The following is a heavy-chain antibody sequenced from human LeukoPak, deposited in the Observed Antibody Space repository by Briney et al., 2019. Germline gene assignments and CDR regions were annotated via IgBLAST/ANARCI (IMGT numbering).Heavy chain of an antibody. D-gene: IGHD3-9*01. CDR3: TQKTAYDILTGYFSRDWFDP. J-gene: IGHJ5*02. CDR2: IIPIFGTA. Sequence: ASVKVSCKASGGTFSSYAISWVRQAPGQGLEWMGRIIPIFGTANYAQKFQGRCTITTDESTSTAYIEMSSLRSEDMAVFFFTQKTAYDILTGYFSRDWFDPWGQGTLVTVSS. CDR1: GGTFSSYA. V-gene: IGHV1-69*05.